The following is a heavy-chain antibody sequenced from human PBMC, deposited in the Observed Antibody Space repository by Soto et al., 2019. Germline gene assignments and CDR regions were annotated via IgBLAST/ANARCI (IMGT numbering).Heavy chain of an antibody. CDR2: IEQDGRET. Sequence: GGSLRLSCAASDFTFSNYWMSWVRQAPGKGREWVANIEQDGRETYYADSVRGRFTISRDNGNKSLFLQMNSMIVEDTAVYYCARVVYRSSWGGRFDPWGQGTLVTVSS. CDR1: DFTFSNYW. J-gene: IGHJ5*02. V-gene: IGHV3-7*05. D-gene: IGHD3-10*01. CDR3: ARVVYRSSWGGRFDP.